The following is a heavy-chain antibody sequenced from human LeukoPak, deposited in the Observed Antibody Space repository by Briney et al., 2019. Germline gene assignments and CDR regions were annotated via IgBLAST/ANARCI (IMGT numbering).Heavy chain of an antibody. CDR1: GGSFSGYY. V-gene: IGHV4-34*01. D-gene: IGHD3-22*01. Sequence: SETLSLTCAVYGGSFSGYYWSWIRQPPGKGLEWIWEISHSGSTNYNPSLKSRVTISVDTSKNQFSLKLSSVTAADTAVYYCARGPTYYYDSSGYPWGQGTLVTVSS. CDR3: ARGPTYYYDSSGYP. J-gene: IGHJ5*02. CDR2: ISHSGST.